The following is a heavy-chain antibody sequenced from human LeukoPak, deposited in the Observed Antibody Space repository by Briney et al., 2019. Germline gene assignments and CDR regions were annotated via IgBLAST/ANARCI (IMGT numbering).Heavy chain of an antibody. D-gene: IGHD6-6*01. Sequence: GRSLRLSCAASGFTFSSYAMHWVRQAPGKGLEWVAVISYDGSNKYYADSVKGRFTISRDNSKNTLYLQMNSLRAEDTAVYYCARNTEYSSSSALGYWGQGTLVTVSS. V-gene: IGHV3-30-3*01. J-gene: IGHJ4*02. CDR1: GFTFSSYA. CDR2: ISYDGSNK. CDR3: ARNTEYSSSSALGY.